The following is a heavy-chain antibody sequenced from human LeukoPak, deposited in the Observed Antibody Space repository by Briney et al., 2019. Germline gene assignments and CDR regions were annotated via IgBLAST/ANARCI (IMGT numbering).Heavy chain of an antibody. CDR2: ISWNSGSI. CDR1: GFTFDDYA. Sequence: PGGSLRLSCAASGFTFDDYAMHWVRQAPGKGLEWVSGISWNSGSIGYADSVKGRFTISRDNAKNSLYLQMNSLRAEDTALYYCAKGREDYVNYMDVWGKGTTVTISS. CDR3: AKGREDYVNYMDV. D-gene: IGHD3-16*01. J-gene: IGHJ6*03. V-gene: IGHV3-9*01.